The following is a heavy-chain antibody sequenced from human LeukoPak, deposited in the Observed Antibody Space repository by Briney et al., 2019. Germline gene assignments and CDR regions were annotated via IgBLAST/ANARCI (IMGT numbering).Heavy chain of an antibody. CDR1: GGSFSGYY. V-gene: IGHV4-34*01. Sequence: SETLSLTCAVYGGSFSGYYWSWIRQPPGKGLEWIGEINHSGSTNYNPSLKSRVTISVDTSKNQFSLKLSSVTAADTAVYYCARLRYFDRLLSASNAFDIWGQGTMVTVSS. J-gene: IGHJ3*02. CDR3: ARLRYFDRLLSASNAFDI. D-gene: IGHD3-9*01. CDR2: INHSGST.